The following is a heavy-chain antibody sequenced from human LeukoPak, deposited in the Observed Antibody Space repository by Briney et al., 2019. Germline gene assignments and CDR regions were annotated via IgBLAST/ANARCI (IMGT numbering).Heavy chain of an antibody. CDR2: INHSGST. D-gene: IGHD6-13*01. Sequence: SETLSLTCAVYGGSFSGYYWSWIRQPPGKGLEWIGEINHSGSTNYNPSLKSRVTISVDTSKNQFSLKLSSVTAADTAVYYCARGPVAAAELDYWGQGTLVTVSS. CDR3: ARGPVAAAELDY. CDR1: GGSFSGYY. V-gene: IGHV4-34*01. J-gene: IGHJ4*02.